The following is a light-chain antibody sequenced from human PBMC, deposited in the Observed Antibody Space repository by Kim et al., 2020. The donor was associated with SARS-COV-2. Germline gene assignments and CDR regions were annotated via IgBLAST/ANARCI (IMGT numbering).Light chain of an antibody. J-gene: IGLJ3*02. CDR1: SSDVDDYNY. Sequence: QSALTQPASVSGSPGQSITISCTGTSSDVDDYNYVSWYQQHPGKAPKLMIYEVTKRPSGVSYRFSSSKSGNTASLTISGLQAEDEADYYCSSYTSSSGLMVFGGGTQLTVL. CDR3: SSYTSSSGLMV. CDR2: EVT. V-gene: IGLV2-14*01.